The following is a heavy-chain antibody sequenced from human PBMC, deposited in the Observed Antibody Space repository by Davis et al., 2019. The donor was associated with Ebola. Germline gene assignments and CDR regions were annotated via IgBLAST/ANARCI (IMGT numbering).Heavy chain of an antibody. V-gene: IGHV3-23*01. Sequence: PGGSLRLPCAASGFVFSSYVMSWVRQAPGKGLEWVSTFGTSGDTFYADSVKGRFTISRDNSKNTLYLQMNGLRVDDTAIYYCAKDTSNIWFDIWGQGTMVTVSS. J-gene: IGHJ3*02. D-gene: IGHD1-26*01. CDR1: GFVFSSYV. CDR2: FGTSGDT. CDR3: AKDTSNIWFDI.